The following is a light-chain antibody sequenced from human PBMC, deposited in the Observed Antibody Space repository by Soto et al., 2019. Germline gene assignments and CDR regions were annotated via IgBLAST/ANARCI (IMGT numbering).Light chain of an antibody. CDR2: GAS. CDR1: HDISKY. CDR3: QQYDTLPFT. J-gene: IGKJ3*01. V-gene: IGKV1-33*01. Sequence: DIQMTQSPSSLSASVGDIVTITCQASHDISKYLNWYQQKPGTVPKLLIYGASKSEIGVPSRFSGSGSGTDFSFIISSLQPEDIGTFYCQQYDTLPFTFGPGTKVDI.